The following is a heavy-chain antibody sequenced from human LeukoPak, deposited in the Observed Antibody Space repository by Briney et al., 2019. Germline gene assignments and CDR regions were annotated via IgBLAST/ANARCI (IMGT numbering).Heavy chain of an antibody. Sequence: GGSLRLSCAPSGFTFSDYYMSWIRQAPGKGLEWVSYISSSSSYTNYADSVKGRFTISRDSAKNSLYLQMNSLRAEDTAVYYCARALDYGETNWFDPWGQGTLVTVSS. CDR1: GFTFSDYY. D-gene: IGHD4-17*01. V-gene: IGHV3-11*06. CDR3: ARALDYGETNWFDP. CDR2: ISSSSSYT. J-gene: IGHJ5*02.